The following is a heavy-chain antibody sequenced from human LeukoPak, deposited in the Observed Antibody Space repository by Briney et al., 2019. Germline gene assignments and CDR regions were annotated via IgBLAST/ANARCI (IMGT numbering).Heavy chain of an antibody. CDR1: GYSISSGYY. J-gene: IGHJ4*02. Sequence: KISETLSLTCAVSGYSISSGYYWGWIRQPPGKGLEWIGSIYHSGSTYYNPPLKSRVTISVDTSKNQFSLKLSSVTAADTAVYYCARAAPARGSYYATCFDYWGQGTLVTVSS. CDR3: ARAAPARGSYYATCFDY. D-gene: IGHD1-26*01. CDR2: IYHSGST. V-gene: IGHV4-38-2*01.